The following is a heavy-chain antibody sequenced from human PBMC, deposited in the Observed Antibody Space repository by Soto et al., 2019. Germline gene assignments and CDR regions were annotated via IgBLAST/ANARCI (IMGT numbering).Heavy chain of an antibody. J-gene: IGHJ6*02. CDR1: GFTVSSNY. CDR2: IYSGGST. D-gene: IGHD3-10*01. V-gene: IGHV3-53*01. CDR3: AREFGELSPSPYYYYGMDV. Sequence: GGSLRLSCAASGFTVSSNYMSWVRQAPGKGLEWVSVIYSGGSTYYADSVKSRFTISRDNSKNTLYLQMNSLRAEDTAVYYCAREFGELSPSPYYYYGMDVWGQGTTVTVSS.